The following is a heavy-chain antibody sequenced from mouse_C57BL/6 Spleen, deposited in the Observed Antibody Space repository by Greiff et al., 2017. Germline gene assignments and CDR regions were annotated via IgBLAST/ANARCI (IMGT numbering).Heavy chain of an antibody. CDR3: ASPWDVGTWFAY. CDR1: GFSLTSYG. V-gene: IGHV2-2*01. CDR2: IWSGGST. Sequence: QVQLQQSGPGLVQPSQSLSITCTVSGFSLTSYGVHWVRQSPGKGLEWLGVIWSGGSTDYNAAFISRLSISKDNSKSQVFFKMNSLQADDTAIYYCASPWDVGTWFAYWGQGTLVTVSA. J-gene: IGHJ3*01. D-gene: IGHD4-1*01.